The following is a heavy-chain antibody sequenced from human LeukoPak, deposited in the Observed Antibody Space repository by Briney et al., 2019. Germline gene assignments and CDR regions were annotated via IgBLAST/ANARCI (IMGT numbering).Heavy chain of an antibody. CDR1: GGSISSGGYY. J-gene: IGHJ4*02. CDR2: IYYSGST. Sequence: SETLSLTCTVSGGSISSGGYYWRWIRQHPGQGLEWIGYIYYSGSTYYNPSLKSRVTISVDTSKNQFSLKLSSVTAADTAVYYCARARYSSGWYLDYWGQGTLVTVSS. D-gene: IGHD6-19*01. V-gene: IGHV4-31*03. CDR3: ARARYSSGWYLDY.